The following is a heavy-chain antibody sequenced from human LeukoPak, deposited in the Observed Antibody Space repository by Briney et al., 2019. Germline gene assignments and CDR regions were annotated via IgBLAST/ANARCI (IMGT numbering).Heavy chain of an antibody. CDR3: ARSRSYYFDH. J-gene: IGHJ4*02. V-gene: IGHV4-39*01. CDR2: IYYDGDT. Sequence: SETLSLTCTVSGDSINNPDYYWGWIRRPPGKGLEWIGTIYYDGDTYYNASLKSRVTISVDTSNNQFSLRLSSVTAADTAVYYCARSRSYYFDHWGQGTLVTVSS. D-gene: IGHD6-19*01. CDR1: GDSINNPDYY.